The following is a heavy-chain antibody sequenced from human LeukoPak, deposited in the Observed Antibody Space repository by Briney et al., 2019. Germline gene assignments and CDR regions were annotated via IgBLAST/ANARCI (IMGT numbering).Heavy chain of an antibody. V-gene: IGHV3-23*01. D-gene: IGHD6-6*01. CDR3: AKDQGPYSSWVECIDY. CDR2: ISGGGGST. J-gene: IGHJ4*02. Sequence: GGSLRLSCAASAFTFSSYSMNWVRQAPGKGLEWVSGISGGGGSTYYADSVKGRFIISRDNSKNTLYLQMNSLRAEDTALYYCAKDQGPYSSWVECIDYWGQGTLVTVSS. CDR1: AFTFSSYS.